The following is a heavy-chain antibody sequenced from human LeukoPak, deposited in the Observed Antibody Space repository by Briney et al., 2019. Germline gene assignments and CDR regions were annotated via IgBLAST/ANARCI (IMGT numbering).Heavy chain of an antibody. V-gene: IGHV4-39*01. CDR1: GGPISSSGYS. J-gene: IGHJ5*02. CDR3: ARGVTIFGVVSKNCFDP. CDR2: IHYSGST. Sequence: PSETLSLTCTVSGGPISSSGYSWGWIRQPPGKGLEWIAGIHYSGSTYYNPSLKSRVTISVDTSKNQFSLMMSSVTAADTAVYYCARGVTIFGVVSKNCFDPWGQGTLVTVS. D-gene: IGHD3-3*01.